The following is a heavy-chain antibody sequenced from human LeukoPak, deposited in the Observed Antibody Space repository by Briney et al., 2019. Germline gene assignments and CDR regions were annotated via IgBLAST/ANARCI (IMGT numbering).Heavy chain of an antibody. J-gene: IGHJ5*02. CDR3: ARRDLDRYCSSTSCSNWFDP. V-gene: IGHV4-31*03. CDR2: IYYSGST. D-gene: IGHD2-2*01. Sequence: SETLSLTCTVSGGSISSGGYYWSWIRQHPGKGLEWIGYIYYSGSTYYNPSLKSRVTISVDTSKNQFSLKLSSVTAADTAVYYCARRDLDRYCSSTSCSNWFDPWGQGTLVTVSS. CDR1: GGSISSGGYY.